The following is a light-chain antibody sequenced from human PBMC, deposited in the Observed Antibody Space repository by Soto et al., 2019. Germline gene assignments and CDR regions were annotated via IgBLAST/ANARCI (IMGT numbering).Light chain of an antibody. Sequence: DIVMTQSPDSLAVSLGARATINCKSSQSVLYSSNNKNYLAWYQQKPGQPPKLLISWASIRESGVPDRFSDSGSGTDFTLAISSLQAEDVAVYYCQHSYSTPPTFGQGTKVEI. CDR3: QHSYSTPPT. CDR2: WAS. J-gene: IGKJ1*01. CDR1: QSVLYSSNNKNY. V-gene: IGKV4-1*01.